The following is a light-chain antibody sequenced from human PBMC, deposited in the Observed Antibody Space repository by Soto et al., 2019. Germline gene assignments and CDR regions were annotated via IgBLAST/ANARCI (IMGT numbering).Light chain of an antibody. V-gene: IGLV2-8*01. CDR2: EVN. Sequence: QSVLTQPPSASGSPGQSVAISCTGTSSDVGGYNYVSWYQQHPGKAPKLMIYEVNKRPSGVPDRFSGSRSGNTASLTVSGLQAEDEADYYCCSHSASYTFVFGTGTKVTVL. CDR1: SSDVGGYNY. J-gene: IGLJ1*01. CDR3: CSHSASYTFV.